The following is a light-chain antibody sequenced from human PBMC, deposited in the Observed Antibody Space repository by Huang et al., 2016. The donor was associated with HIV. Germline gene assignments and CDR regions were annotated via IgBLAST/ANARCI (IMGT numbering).Light chain of an antibody. V-gene: IGKV1-39*01. J-gene: IGKJ4*01. CDR2: AAS. CDR3: QQTYSAPPLT. CDR1: QSITTY. Sequence: DIQMTQSPSSLSASVGDRVTITCRASQSITTYLNWYQQKPGKAPKLLIHAASSLQSGVPSRFSGSGSGTDFTLTITSLQPEDFATYYCQQTYSAPPLTFGGGTKVEI.